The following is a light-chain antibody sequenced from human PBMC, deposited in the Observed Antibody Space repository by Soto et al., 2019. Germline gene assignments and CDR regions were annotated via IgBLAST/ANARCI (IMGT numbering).Light chain of an antibody. J-gene: IGKJ1*01. CDR3: HQYGYSPRT. Sequence: EIVLTQSPGTLSLSPGERATLSCRTSQSVSVNYLAWYQQKPGQAPRLLIYGASSRATGIPDRFSGSGSGTDFTLTISRLEPEDFGMYYCHQYGYSPRTFGQGTKVDIK. CDR2: GAS. CDR1: QSVSVNY. V-gene: IGKV3-20*01.